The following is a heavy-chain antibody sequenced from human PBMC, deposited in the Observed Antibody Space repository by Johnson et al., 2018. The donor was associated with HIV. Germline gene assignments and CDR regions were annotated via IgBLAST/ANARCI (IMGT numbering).Heavy chain of an antibody. CDR3: ARDRKYSSGWKDAFDI. J-gene: IGHJ3*02. V-gene: IGHV3-30*03. Sequence: QMLLVESGGGVVQPGRSLRLSCAASGFTFSSYSVHWVRQAPGKGLEWVAVISFDGYNKYYADSVKGRFTISRDNSKNTLYLQMNSLRAEDTALYYCARDRKYSSGWKDAFDIWGQGTMVTVSS. D-gene: IGHD6-19*01. CDR2: ISFDGYNK. CDR1: GFTFSSYS.